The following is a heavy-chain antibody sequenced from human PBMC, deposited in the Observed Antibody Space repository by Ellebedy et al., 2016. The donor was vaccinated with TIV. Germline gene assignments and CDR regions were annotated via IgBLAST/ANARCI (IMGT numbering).Heavy chain of an antibody. J-gene: IGHJ6*02. CDR2: IKQDGSEK. V-gene: IGHV3-7*01. Sequence: GGSLRLSCAASGFTFSSYWMSWVRQAPGKGLEWVANIKQDGSEKYYADSVKGRFTISRDNSKNTLYLQMNSLRAEDTAVYYCAKDPGYYYYGMDVWGQGTTVTVSS. CDR1: GFTFSSYW. CDR3: AKDPGYYYYGMDV.